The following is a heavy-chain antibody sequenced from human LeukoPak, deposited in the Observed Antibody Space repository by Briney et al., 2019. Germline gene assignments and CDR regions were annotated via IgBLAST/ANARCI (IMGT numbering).Heavy chain of an antibody. V-gene: IGHV3-64*04. CDR3: ARDGDYGDTYYFDY. Sequence: QPGGSLRLSCSASGFTFSWYPMHWVRQAPGKGLEYLSAISSNGGSTNYADSVKGRFTISRDNSKNTLYLQMNSLRAEDTAVYYCARDGDYGDTYYFDYWGQGTLVTVSS. D-gene: IGHD4-17*01. CDR1: GFTFSWYP. CDR2: ISSNGGST. J-gene: IGHJ4*02.